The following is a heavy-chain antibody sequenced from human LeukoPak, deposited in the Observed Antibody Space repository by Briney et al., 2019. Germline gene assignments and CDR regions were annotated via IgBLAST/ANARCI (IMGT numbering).Heavy chain of an antibody. D-gene: IGHD3-22*01. CDR2: INAGNGNT. Sequence: GASVKVSCKASGYTFTSYAMHWVRQAPGQRLEWMGWINAGNGNTKYSQKFQGRVTITRDTSASTAYMELSSLRSEDTAVYYCARVNNYYDSSGYYIALEYWGQGTLVTVSS. V-gene: IGHV1-3*01. CDR1: GYTFTSYA. CDR3: ARVNNYYDSSGYYIALEY. J-gene: IGHJ4*02.